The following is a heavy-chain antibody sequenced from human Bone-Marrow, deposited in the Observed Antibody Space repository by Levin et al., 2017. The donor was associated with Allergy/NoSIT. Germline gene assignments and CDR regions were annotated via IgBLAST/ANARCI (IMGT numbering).Heavy chain of an antibody. CDR2: IYVGGSGSS. V-gene: IGHV4-4*07. J-gene: IGHJ6*02. CDR1: GGSITGYY. Sequence: SQTLSLTCNVSGGSITGYYCSWVRQSAGEGLEWVGRIYVGGSGSSNYNPSLKSRVTMSVDTSKKQVSLRLTSVTAADTAIYYCVRDRGNFGLDVWGQGTTVTVSS. CDR3: VRDRGNFGLDV.